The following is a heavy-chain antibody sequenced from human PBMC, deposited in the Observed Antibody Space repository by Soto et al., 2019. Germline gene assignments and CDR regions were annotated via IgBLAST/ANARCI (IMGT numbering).Heavy chain of an antibody. J-gene: IGHJ1*01. CDR2: IYWDDDK. CDR1: GFLLSTSGVG. D-gene: IGHD1-1*01. Sequence: QITLKESGPTLVKPTQTLTLTCTFSGFLLSTSGVGVAWIRQPPGKALEWLSLIYWDDDKRYSPSLKSRLTNTKDTTKSQVVLTMTNMDPVDPATYYCAHTPEGASRIPGTGRYFQHWGQGTLVTVSS. CDR3: AHTPEGASRIPGTGRYFQH. V-gene: IGHV2-5*02.